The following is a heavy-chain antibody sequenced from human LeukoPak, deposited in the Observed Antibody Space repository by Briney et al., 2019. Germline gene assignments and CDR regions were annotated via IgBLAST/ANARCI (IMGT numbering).Heavy chain of an antibody. CDR3: ARTHNWNEERAFDI. CDR1: GYTFTSYG. V-gene: IGHV1-69*13. J-gene: IGHJ3*02. D-gene: IGHD1-20*01. CDR2: IIPIFGTA. Sequence: PGASVKVSCKASGYTFTSYGISWVRQAPGQGLEWMGGIIPIFGTANYAQKFQGRVTITADESTSTAYMELSSLRSEDTAVYYCARTHNWNEERAFDIWGQGTMVTVSS.